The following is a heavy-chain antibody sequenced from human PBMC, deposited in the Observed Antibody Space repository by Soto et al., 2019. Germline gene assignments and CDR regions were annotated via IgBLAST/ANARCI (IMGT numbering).Heavy chain of an antibody. Sequence: QVQLEQSGGEVKQPGSSVMVSCKTSGGTFSTYAINWVRQAPGQGLEWMGAIIPLCGTSDYSQKFQGRVTITADESTSTAYMELSSLRFDDTAVYFCARPKGTYSSGYYYFDFWGQGTLVTVSS. J-gene: IGHJ4*02. CDR1: GGTFSTYA. V-gene: IGHV1-69*01. CDR3: ARPKGTYSSGYYYFDF. CDR2: IIPLCGTS. D-gene: IGHD6-19*01.